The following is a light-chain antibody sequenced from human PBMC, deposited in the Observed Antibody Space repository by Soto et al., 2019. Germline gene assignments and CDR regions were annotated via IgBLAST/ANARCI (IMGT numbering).Light chain of an antibody. CDR2: KAS. V-gene: IGKV1-5*03. CDR1: QTISSW. Sequence: DIQVTQSPSTLSASVGDRVTITCRASQTISSWLAWYQQKPGMAPKLLIYKASTLQSGVPSRFSGGGSGTALTLTIISLQPDDFATYYCQQYSRCSTFGQGTKVELK. CDR3: QQYSRCST. J-gene: IGKJ1*01.